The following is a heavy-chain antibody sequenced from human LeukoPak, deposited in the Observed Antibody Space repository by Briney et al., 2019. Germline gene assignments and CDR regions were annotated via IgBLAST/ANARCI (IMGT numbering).Heavy chain of an antibody. V-gene: IGHV1-69*05. D-gene: IGHD3-22*01. J-gene: IGHJ4*02. CDR2: IIPIFGTA. Sequence: SVTVSFKASGYTFTSYGISWVRQAPGQGLEWMGGIIPIFGTANYAQKFQGRVTITTDESTSTAYMELSSLRSEDTAVYYCASGSYYDSSGYYYNFDYWGQGTLVTVSS. CDR1: GYTFTSYG. CDR3: ASGSYYDSSGYYYNFDY.